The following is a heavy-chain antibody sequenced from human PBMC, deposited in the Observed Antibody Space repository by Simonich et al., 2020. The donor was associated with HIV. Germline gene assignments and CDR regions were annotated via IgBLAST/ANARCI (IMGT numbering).Heavy chain of an antibody. CDR3: ARGLHINSWYWYFDL. V-gene: IGHV3-33*01. CDR2: LWSDGSNI. Sequence: QVQLVESGGGVVQPGRSLRLSCAASRFTFSYYGMHWVRQAPGKGMEWVAVLWSDGSNIYYGDSVKGRFTISRDNSNNTLYLQMNSLRAEDTAVYYCARGLHINSWYWYFDLWGRGTLVTVSS. CDR1: RFTFSYYG. D-gene: IGHD6-13*01. J-gene: IGHJ2*01.